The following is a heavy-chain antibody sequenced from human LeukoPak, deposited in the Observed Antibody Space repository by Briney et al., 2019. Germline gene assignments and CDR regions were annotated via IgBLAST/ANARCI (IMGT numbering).Heavy chain of an antibody. D-gene: IGHD1-26*01. Sequence: SVKVSCKASGDIFNSYSISWVRQAPGQGLEWMGGIIPMFGSANYAQKFQGRVTITVDHSTSPAYMELSSLASEDAAVYYCARVGRSRGSLPNDYYYMDVWGKGTTVTVAS. V-gene: IGHV1-69*01. J-gene: IGHJ6*03. CDR2: IIPMFGSA. CDR1: GDIFNSYS. CDR3: ARVGRSRGSLPNDYYYMDV.